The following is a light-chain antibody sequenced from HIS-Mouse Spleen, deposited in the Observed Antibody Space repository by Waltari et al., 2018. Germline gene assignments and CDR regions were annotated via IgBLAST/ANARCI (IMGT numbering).Light chain of an antibody. CDR1: QSISSW. Sequence: DIQMTQSPSTLSASVGDRVTITCRARQSISSWLAWYQQKPGKAPKLLIYKASSLESGVPSRFSGSGSGTEFTLTISSLQPDDFATYYCQQYNSYTFGQGTKLEIK. J-gene: IGKJ2*01. CDR2: KAS. V-gene: IGKV1-5*03. CDR3: QQYNSYT.